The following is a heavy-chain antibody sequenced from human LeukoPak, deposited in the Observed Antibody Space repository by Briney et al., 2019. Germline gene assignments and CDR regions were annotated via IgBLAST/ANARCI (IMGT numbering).Heavy chain of an antibody. CDR3: AKLESDYDGS. J-gene: IGHJ5*02. CDR1: KFTFSSYA. Sequence: PGGSLRLSCAASKFTFSSYAMSWVRQAPGEGLEWVSDISISGGRTYYADSVKGRFTISRDNSKNTVYLQMNSLRVEDTAIYYCAKLESDYDGSWGPGTLVTVSS. V-gene: IGHV3-23*01. CDR2: ISISGGRT. D-gene: IGHD3-22*01.